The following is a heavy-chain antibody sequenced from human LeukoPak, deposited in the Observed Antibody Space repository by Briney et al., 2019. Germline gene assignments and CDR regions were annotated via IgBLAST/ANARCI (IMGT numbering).Heavy chain of an antibody. CDR2: ISGSGGST. CDR3: AKDIMVENYYDSSGYYPY. CDR1: GFTFSSCA. V-gene: IGHV3-23*01. D-gene: IGHD3-22*01. Sequence: GGSLRLSCAASGFTFSSCAMSWVRQAPGKGLEWVSAISGSGGSTYYADSVKGRFTISRDNSKNTLYLQMNSLRAEDTAVYYCAKDIMVENYYDSSGYYPYWGQGTLVTVSS. J-gene: IGHJ4*02.